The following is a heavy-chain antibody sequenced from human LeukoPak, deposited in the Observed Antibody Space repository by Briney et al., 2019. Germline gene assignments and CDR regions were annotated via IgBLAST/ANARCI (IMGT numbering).Heavy chain of an antibody. V-gene: IGHV1-46*01. Sequence: ASVKVSCKASGYTFTSYYMHWVRQAPGQGLEWMGIINPSGGSTSYAQKFQGRVTMTRDMSTSTDYMELSSLRSEDTAVYYCARDNSMGDSAWWFDPWGQGTLVTVSS. CDR1: GYTFTSYY. D-gene: IGHD5-12*01. CDR3: ARDNSMGDSAWWFDP. J-gene: IGHJ5*02. CDR2: INPSGGST.